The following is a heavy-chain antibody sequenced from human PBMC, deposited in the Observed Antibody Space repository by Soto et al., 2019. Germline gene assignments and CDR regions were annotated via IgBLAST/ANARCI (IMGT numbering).Heavy chain of an antibody. Sequence: GGSQRLSCTASGGSFSTYTMNWVRQAPGKGLEWVSYISSDSANIYYADSVRGRFTISRDNAKDSLYMQMYSLREEDTAVYYCVRGILYNWFDPWGPGTLVTVSS. D-gene: IGHD3-9*01. CDR1: GGSFSTYT. V-gene: IGHV3-48*02. CDR3: VRGILYNWFDP. CDR2: ISSDSANI. J-gene: IGHJ5*02.